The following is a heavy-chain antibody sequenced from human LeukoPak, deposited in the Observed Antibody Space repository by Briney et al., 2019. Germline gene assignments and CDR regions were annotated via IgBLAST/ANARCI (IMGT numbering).Heavy chain of an antibody. CDR3: ARNLDYGDYHYLFDY. D-gene: IGHD4-17*01. CDR1: GYSFTSYW. V-gene: IGHV5-51*01. Sequence: GESLKISCQGSGYSFTSYWIGWVRQMPGKGLEWMGIIYPGDSDTRYSPSFQGQVTISADKSISTAYLQWSGLKASDTAMYYCARNLDYGDYHYLFDYWGQGTLVTVSS. CDR2: IYPGDSDT. J-gene: IGHJ4*02.